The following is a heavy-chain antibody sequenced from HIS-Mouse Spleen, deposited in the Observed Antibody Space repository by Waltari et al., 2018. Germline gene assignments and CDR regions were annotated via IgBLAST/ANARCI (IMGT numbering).Heavy chain of an antibody. J-gene: IGHJ3*02. Sequence: QVQLQESGPGLVKPSQTLSLTCTVSGGSISSGGYYWSWIRQHQGKGLEWIGYIYYSGSTCYTPYLKSRVTISVDTSKNQFSLNLSSMTAADTAVYYCARVPEEIEYSSLDAFDIWGQGTMVTVSS. D-gene: IGHD6-6*01. CDR1: GGSISSGGYY. CDR3: ARVPEEIEYSSLDAFDI. CDR2: IYYSGST. V-gene: IGHV4-31*03.